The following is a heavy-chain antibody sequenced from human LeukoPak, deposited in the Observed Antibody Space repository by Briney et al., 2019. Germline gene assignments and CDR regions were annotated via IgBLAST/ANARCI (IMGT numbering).Heavy chain of an antibody. CDR3: ARHGSSSSGWWYDYGMDV. Sequence: GESLKISCEASGYSFSSYWIGWVRQMPGKGLEWMGIIYPGDSDTRYSPSFQGQVTISADKSISTAYLQWSSLKASDTAMYYCARHGSSSSGWWYDYGMDVWGQGTTVTVSS. V-gene: IGHV5-51*01. J-gene: IGHJ6*02. CDR1: GYSFSSYW. D-gene: IGHD6-6*01. CDR2: IYPGDSDT.